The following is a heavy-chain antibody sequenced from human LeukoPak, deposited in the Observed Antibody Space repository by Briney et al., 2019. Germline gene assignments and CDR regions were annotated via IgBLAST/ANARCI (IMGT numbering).Heavy chain of an antibody. D-gene: IGHD1-1*01. CDR1: GYTFTGYY. CDR3: ARARNWNGENAFDI. J-gene: IGHJ3*02. CDR2: IIPILGIA. Sequence: SVKVSCKASGYTFTGYYMHWVRQAPGQGLEWMGWIIPILGIANYAQKFQGRVTITADKSTSTAYMELSSLRSEDTAVYYCARARNWNGENAFDIWGQGTMVTVSS. V-gene: IGHV1-69*10.